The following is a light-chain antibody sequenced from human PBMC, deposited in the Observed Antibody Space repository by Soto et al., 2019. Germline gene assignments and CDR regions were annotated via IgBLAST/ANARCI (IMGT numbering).Light chain of an antibody. V-gene: IGKV1-39*01. CDR3: LQSYSTPRT. J-gene: IGKJ2*01. CDR2: SAS. Sequence: DIPMTQSPSSLSASVGDRVTITCRASQSISSYLNWYQQKPGKAPKLLIYSASSLQSGVPSRFSGSGSGTDFTLTISSLKAEDFATYYCLQSYSTPRTFGQGTKLEIK. CDR1: QSISSY.